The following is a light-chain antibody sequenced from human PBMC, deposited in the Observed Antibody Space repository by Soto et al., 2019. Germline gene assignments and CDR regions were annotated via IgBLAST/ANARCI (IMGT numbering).Light chain of an antibody. V-gene: IGKV3-20*01. CDR1: QRVSASF. CDR3: QQYGTSPRFT. J-gene: IGKJ3*01. Sequence: EIVLTQSPGTLSLSPGERATLSCRASQRVSASFLAWYQQRPGQAPRLLIYGASSRATGIPDRFSGSGSGTDFTLTISRLEPEDFAVYYCQQYGTSPRFTFGPGTKVDIK. CDR2: GAS.